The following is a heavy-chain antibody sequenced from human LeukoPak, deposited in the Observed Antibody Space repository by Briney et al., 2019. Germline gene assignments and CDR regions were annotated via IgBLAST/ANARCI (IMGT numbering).Heavy chain of an antibody. D-gene: IGHD6-13*01. Sequence: NPSETLSLTCTVSGGSISSYYWSWIRQPPGKGLEWIGYIYYSGSTNYNPSLKSRVTISVDTSKNQFSLKLSSVTAADTAVYYCARIRAAAGDAFDIWGQGTMVTVSS. CDR1: GGSISSYY. J-gene: IGHJ3*02. CDR3: ARIRAAAGDAFDI. CDR2: IYYSGST. V-gene: IGHV4-59*01.